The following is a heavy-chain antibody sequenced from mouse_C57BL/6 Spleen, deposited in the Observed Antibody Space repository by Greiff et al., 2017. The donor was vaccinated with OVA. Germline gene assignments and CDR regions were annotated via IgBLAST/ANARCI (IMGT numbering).Heavy chain of an antibody. J-gene: IGHJ2*01. Sequence: VHVKQSGPELVKPGASVKISCKASGYSFTDYNMNWVKQSNGKSLEWIGVINPNYGTTSYNQKFKGKATLTVDQSSSTAYMQLNSLTSEDSAVYYCAKEDYGSSYDFDYWGQGTTLTVSS. CDR3: AKEDYGSSYDFDY. CDR1: GYSFTDYN. D-gene: IGHD1-1*01. V-gene: IGHV1-39*01. CDR2: INPNYGTT.